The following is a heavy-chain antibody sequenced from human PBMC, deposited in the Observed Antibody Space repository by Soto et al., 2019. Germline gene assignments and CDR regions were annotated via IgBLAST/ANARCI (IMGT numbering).Heavy chain of an antibody. J-gene: IGHJ4*02. CDR3: AGRCGGTNGLGHFYY. D-gene: IGHD2-21*01. CDR1: GGTFNNYV. CDR2: IIPIFGTA. V-gene: IGHV1-69*06. Sequence: QVRLVQSGAEVKKPGSSVKVSCRASGGTFNNYVINWVRQAPGQGLEWMAGIIPIFGTANYAQKFQGRVTITADKSTGTANMELNSLRSEDTAVYYCAGRCGGTNGLGHFYYWGQGTLVTVSS.